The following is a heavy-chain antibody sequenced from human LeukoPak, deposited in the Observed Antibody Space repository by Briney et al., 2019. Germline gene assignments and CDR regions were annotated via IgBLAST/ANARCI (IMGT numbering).Heavy chain of an antibody. CDR1: GYTFTSYG. CDR2: ISAYNGNT. V-gene: IGHV1-18*01. J-gene: IGHJ4*02. Sequence: GASVKVSCKASGYTFTSYGISWVRQAPGQGLEWMGWISAYNGNTNHAQKLQGRVTMTTDTSTSTAYMELRSLRSDDTAVYYCARAGDSSGYYSPNFDYWGQGTLVTVSS. CDR3: ARAGDSSGYYSPNFDY. D-gene: IGHD3-22*01.